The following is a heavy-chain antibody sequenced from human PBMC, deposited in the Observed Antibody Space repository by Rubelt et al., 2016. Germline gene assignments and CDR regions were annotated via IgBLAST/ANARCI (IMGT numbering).Heavy chain of an antibody. D-gene: IGHD6-19*01. Sequence: QLQLQESGPGLVKPSETLSLTCTVSGGSISSSSYYWGWIRQPPGQGLAWIGSMYYSGTTYYNPSLKSRVTISVDTSKNQFSLKLSSVTAADTAVYYCARDRGSGWLMPHLADYWGQGTLVTVSS. CDR1: GGSISSSSYY. CDR2: MYYSGTT. V-gene: IGHV4-39*07. J-gene: IGHJ4*02. CDR3: ARDRGSGWLMPHLADY.